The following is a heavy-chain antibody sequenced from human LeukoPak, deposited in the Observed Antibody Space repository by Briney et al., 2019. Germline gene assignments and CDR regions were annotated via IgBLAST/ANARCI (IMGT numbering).Heavy chain of an antibody. V-gene: IGHV4-38-2*02. J-gene: IGHJ4*02. CDR3: ARDRGTGNFDY. D-gene: IGHD3/OR15-3a*01. Sequence: SETLSLTCTVSGYSISSTYCWGWIRQPPGKGLEWIGRVCHSGSTYYNPSLKSRVSISVDTSKNQFSLKLSSVTAADTAVYYCARDRGTGNFDYWGQGTLVTVSS. CDR1: GYSISSTYC. CDR2: VCHSGST.